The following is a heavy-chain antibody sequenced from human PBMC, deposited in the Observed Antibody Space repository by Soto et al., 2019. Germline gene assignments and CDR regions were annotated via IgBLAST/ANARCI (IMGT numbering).Heavy chain of an antibody. J-gene: IGHJ6*02. D-gene: IGHD3-10*01. Sequence: PSETLSLTXTVSGGSISSGDYYWSWIRQPPGKGLEWIGYIYYSGSTYYNPSLKSRVTISVDTSKNQFSLKLSSVTAADTAVYYCARDRRVVRGVPYGMDVWGQGTTVTVSS. CDR1: GGSISSGDYY. CDR2: IYYSGST. V-gene: IGHV4-30-4*01. CDR3: ARDRRVVRGVPYGMDV.